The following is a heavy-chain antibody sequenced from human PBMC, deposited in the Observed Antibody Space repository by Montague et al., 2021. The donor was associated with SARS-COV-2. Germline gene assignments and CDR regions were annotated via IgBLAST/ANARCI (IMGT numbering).Heavy chain of an antibody. Sequence: SETLSLTCTVSGGSISSSSYYWGWIRQPPGKGLEWIGCIYYSGSTYYNPSLKSRVTISVDTSKNQFSLKLSSVTAADTAVYYCARPVSYYDILSFCTNWFDPWGQGTLVTVSS. V-gene: IGHV4-39*01. D-gene: IGHD3-9*01. CDR1: GGSISSSSYY. CDR3: ARPVSYYDILSFCTNWFDP. CDR2: IYYSGST. J-gene: IGHJ5*02.